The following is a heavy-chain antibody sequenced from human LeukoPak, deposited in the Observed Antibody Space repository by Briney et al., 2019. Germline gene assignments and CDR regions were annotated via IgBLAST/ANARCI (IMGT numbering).Heavy chain of an antibody. CDR1: GYTFSSYG. J-gene: IGHJ6*03. V-gene: IGHV1-18*01. D-gene: IGHD2-2*02. CDR3: ARGRRDCSSTSCYKGRVYYMDV. Sequence: GASVKVSCKASGYTFSSYGISWVRQAPGQGLEWMGWISAYNGNRDYAQDLQGRVTITRNTSISTAYMELSSLRSEDTAVYYCARGRRDCSSTSCYKGRVYYMDVWGKGTTVTVSS. CDR2: ISAYNGNR.